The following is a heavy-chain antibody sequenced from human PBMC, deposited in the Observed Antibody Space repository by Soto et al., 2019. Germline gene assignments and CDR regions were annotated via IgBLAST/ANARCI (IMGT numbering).Heavy chain of an antibody. CDR3: AKDGQGMSSSGLPFDY. V-gene: IGHV3-30*18. CDR1: GFSFSSYG. Sequence: VQLVESGGGEVQPGRSLRLSCAASGFSFSSYGMHWVRQAPGKGLEWVAVISYDGSNKYYADSVKGRFTISRDNSKNTLQLQMNSLRAEDTAASYCAKDGQGMSSSGLPFDYWGQGTLVTVSS. J-gene: IGHJ4*02. CDR2: ISYDGSNK. D-gene: IGHD6-13*01.